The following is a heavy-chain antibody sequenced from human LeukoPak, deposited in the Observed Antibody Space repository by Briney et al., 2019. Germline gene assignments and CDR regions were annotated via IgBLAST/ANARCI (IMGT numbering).Heavy chain of an antibody. Sequence: PGRSLRLSCAASGFTFSSYAMHWVRQAPGKGLEWVAVISYDGSNKYYADSVKGRFTISRDNSKNTLYLQMNSLRAEDTAVYYCARDSPAYCSGGSCFSGGMDVWAKGPRSPSP. CDR3: ARDSPAYCSGGSCFSGGMDV. CDR1: GFTFSSYA. V-gene: IGHV3-30-3*01. J-gene: IGHJ6*02. D-gene: IGHD2-15*01. CDR2: ISYDGSNK.